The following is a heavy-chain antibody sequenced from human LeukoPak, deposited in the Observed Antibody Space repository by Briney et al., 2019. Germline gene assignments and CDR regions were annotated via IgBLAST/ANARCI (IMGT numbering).Heavy chain of an antibody. D-gene: IGHD2-2*01. V-gene: IGHV3-23*01. Sequence: GGSLILSCAASGFTFSSYALSWVRQAPGKGLEWVSTVSGGGGSTYYSDSVKGRFTISRDNSKNTMFLQMNSLRAEDTAVYYCARGPCTSCYVGEPFDIWGQGTMVTVSS. CDR3: ARGPCTSCYVGEPFDI. CDR2: VSGGGGST. J-gene: IGHJ3*02. CDR1: GFTFSSYA.